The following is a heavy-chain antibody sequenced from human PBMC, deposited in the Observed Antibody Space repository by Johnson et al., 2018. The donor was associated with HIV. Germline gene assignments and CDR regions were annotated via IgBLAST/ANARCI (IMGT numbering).Heavy chain of an antibody. J-gene: IGHJ3*02. V-gene: IGHV3-66*01. CDR1: GFTVSSDY. CDR2: LYSGGSP. Sequence: AQLVESGGGLVRPGGSLRLSCAVSGFTVSSDYMSWVRQAPGKGLECVSVLYSGGSPYYADSVKGRFTISRDNSKNTLSLQMKSLRVEDTAVYYCARYGALTTRGAFDIWGQGTMVTVSS. D-gene: IGHD4-17*01. CDR3: ARYGALTTRGAFDI.